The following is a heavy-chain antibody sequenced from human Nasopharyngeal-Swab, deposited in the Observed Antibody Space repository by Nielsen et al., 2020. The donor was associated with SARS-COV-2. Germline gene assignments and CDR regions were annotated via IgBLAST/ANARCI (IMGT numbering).Heavy chain of an antibody. Sequence: GGSLRLSYAASGFTFSSYDMHWVRQATGKGLEWVSAIGTAGDTYYPGSVKGRFTISRENAKNSLYLQMNSLRAGDTAVYYCAREGSTGYYYGMDVWGQGTTVTVSS. CDR3: AREGSTGYYYGMDV. D-gene: IGHD1-1*01. V-gene: IGHV3-13*04. CDR1: GFTFSSYD. CDR2: IGTAGDT. J-gene: IGHJ6*02.